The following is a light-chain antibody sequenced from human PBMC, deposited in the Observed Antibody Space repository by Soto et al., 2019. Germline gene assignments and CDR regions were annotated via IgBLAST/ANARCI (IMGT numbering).Light chain of an antibody. Sequence: EIVLTQSPGTLSLSPGERATLSCRASQSVSRRLAWYQQRPGQSPRLLISGASMRASGVPVRFIGSGSGTDFTLTITRLEPEDFAVYYCQQYGGSPITFGLGTRLVIK. CDR2: GAS. J-gene: IGKJ5*01. CDR1: QSVSRR. V-gene: IGKV3-20*01. CDR3: QQYGGSPIT.